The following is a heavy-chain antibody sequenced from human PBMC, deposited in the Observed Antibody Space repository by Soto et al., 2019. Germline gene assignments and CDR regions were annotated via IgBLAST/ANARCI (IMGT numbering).Heavy chain of an antibody. CDR1: GYTFIDYY. Sequence: QVHLVQSGAEVKKPGASVNVSCKASGYTFIDYYIHWLRQAPGQGPEWMGWIIPKSGDTKYSEKFQGRVAMTRNTSIKTAYMEMTSLRSDDTAVYYCARGFYDSSGFFYGGWFGPWGQGTLVTVSS. D-gene: IGHD3-22*01. J-gene: IGHJ5*02. CDR3: ARGFYDSSGFFYGGWFGP. V-gene: IGHV1-2*02. CDR2: IIPKSGDT.